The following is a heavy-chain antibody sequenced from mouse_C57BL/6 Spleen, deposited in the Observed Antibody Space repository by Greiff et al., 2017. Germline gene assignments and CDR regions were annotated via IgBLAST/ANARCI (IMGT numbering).Heavy chain of an antibody. D-gene: IGHD1-1*01. Sequence: QVQLKESGPGLVQPSQSLSITCPVSGFSLTSYGVPWVRQSPGKGLEWLGVIWSGGSTDYNAAFIFRLSISKDNSKSQVFFKMNSLQADDTAIYYCASYYYGSSSYAMDYWGQGTSVTVSS. CDR3: ASYYYGSSSYAMDY. CDR1: GFSLTSYG. J-gene: IGHJ4*01. CDR2: IWSGGST. V-gene: IGHV2-2*01.